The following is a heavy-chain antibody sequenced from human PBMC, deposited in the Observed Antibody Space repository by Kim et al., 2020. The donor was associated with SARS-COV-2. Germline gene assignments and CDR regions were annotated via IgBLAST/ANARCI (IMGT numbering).Heavy chain of an antibody. J-gene: IGHJ4*02. CDR3: ARVDSSSWFLYYFDF. CDR2: IKQDGSEK. Sequence: GGSLRLSCAASGFTFSSYWMSWVRQAPGKGLEWVANIKQDGSEKYYVDSVKGRFPISRDNAKNSLYLQMNSLRAEDTAVYYCARVDSSSWFLYYFDFWGQGTLVTVSS. D-gene: IGHD6-13*01. V-gene: IGHV3-7*01. CDR1: GFTFSSYW.